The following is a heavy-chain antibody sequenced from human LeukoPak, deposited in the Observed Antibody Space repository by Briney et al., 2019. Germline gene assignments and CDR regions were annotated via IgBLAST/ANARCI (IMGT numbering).Heavy chain of an antibody. D-gene: IGHD3-10*01. CDR1: GFTFSSYA. Sequence: GGSLRLSCAASGFTFSSYAMHWVRQAPGKGLEWVAVISYDGSNKYYADSVKGRFTISRDNSKNTLYLQMNSLRAEDTAVYYCARGRFGEFDYWGQGTLVTVSS. J-gene: IGHJ4*02. V-gene: IGHV3-30-3*01. CDR3: ARGRFGEFDY. CDR2: ISYDGSNK.